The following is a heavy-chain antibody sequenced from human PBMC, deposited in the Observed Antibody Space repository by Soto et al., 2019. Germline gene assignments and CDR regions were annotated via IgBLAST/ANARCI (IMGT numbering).Heavy chain of an antibody. CDR2: IIPIFGTA. J-gene: IGHJ6*02. D-gene: IGHD3-3*01. Sequence: SVKVSCKASGGNFSGYAISWVRQAPGQGLEWMGGIIPIFGTANYAQKFQGRVTITADKSTSTAYMELSSLRSEDTAVYYCARQVHSTIFGVAYYYYYGMVVWGQGTTVAASS. CDR3: ARQVHSTIFGVAYYYYYGMVV. V-gene: IGHV1-69*06. CDR1: GGNFSGYA.